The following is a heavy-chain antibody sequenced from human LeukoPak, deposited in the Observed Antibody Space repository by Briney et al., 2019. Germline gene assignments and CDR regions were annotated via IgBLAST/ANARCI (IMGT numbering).Heavy chain of an antibody. V-gene: IGHV3-23*01. CDR1: GFTFSNYA. Sequence: GGSLRFSCAASGFTFSNYAMSWVRQAPGKGLEWVSAIGGSGSNTFYADSVKGRFTISRDNSKNTLYLQMNSLRAEDTAVYYCAKDRDRAPDYWGQGTLVTVSS. D-gene: IGHD3-10*01. J-gene: IGHJ4*02. CDR2: IGGSGSNT. CDR3: AKDRDRAPDY.